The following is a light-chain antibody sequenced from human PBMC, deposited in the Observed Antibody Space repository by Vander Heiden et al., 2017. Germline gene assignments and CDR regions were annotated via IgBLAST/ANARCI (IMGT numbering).Light chain of an antibody. CDR2: RNN. CDR3: AAWDDSLSGPG. CDR1: SSNIGSNY. V-gene: IGLV1-47*01. Sequence: QSVLTQPPSASGTPGQRVTISCSGSSSNIGSNYVYWYQQLPGTAPKLLIYRNNQRPSGVPDRFSGSKSGTSASLAISGLRSEDEADDDGAAWDDSLSGPGFGGGTKLTVL. J-gene: IGLJ2*01.